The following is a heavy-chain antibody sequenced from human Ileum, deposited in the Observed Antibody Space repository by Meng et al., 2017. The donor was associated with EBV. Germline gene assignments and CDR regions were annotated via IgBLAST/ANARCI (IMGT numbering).Heavy chain of an antibody. CDR2: VYHDGAT. Sequence: CTGRRKVSGTLSCPGAVSGDSGVVGDWWSWVRQPPGKGLEWIGEVYHDGATNYHPSLKSRVTISLDKSKNEVNLHLNSLTAADTAVYFCARSSPIVRGLDYWGQGTLVTVSS. CDR3: ARSSPIVRGLDY. CDR1: GDSGVVGDW. D-gene: IGHD3-10*01. J-gene: IGHJ4*02. V-gene: IGHV4-4*02.